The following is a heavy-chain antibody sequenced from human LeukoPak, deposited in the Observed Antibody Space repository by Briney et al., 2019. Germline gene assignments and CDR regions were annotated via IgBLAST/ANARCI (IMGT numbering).Heavy chain of an antibody. CDR2: IYSGGIT. D-gene: IGHD6-13*01. CDR3: ARGYSSSWVALDY. V-gene: IGHV3-53*01. Sequence: GGSLRLSCAVSGFTVSSSYMSWVRQAPGKGLEWVSVIYSGGITYYADSVKGRLTISRDNSKNTLYLQMSSLRAEDTALYYCARGYSSSWVALDYWGQGTLVTVSS. CDR1: GFTVSSSY. J-gene: IGHJ4*02.